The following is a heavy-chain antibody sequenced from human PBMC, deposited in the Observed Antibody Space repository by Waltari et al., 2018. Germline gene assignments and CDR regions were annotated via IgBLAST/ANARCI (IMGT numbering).Heavy chain of an antibody. CDR2: ISGYSRFI. D-gene: IGHD3-16*01. CDR3: ARDRRGYFDY. V-gene: IGHV3-21*01. CDR1: GFTFSGYS. Sequence: EVQLVESGGGLVKPGGSLRLSCEASGFTFSGYSMNWVRQAPGKGLEWVSSISGYSRFICYADSVNGRFTSSSDDAKSSLYLQMNSLRVEDTAVYYCARDRRGYFDYWGPGTLVSVSS. J-gene: IGHJ4*02.